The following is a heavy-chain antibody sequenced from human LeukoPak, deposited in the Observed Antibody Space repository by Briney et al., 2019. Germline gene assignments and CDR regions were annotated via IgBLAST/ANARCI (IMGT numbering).Heavy chain of an antibody. D-gene: IGHD3-10*01. CDR1: GYTFTSYY. CDR2: INPSGGST. J-gene: IGHJ4*02. Sequence: EASVKVSCKASGYTFTSYYMHWVRQAPGQGLEWMGIINPSGGSTSYAQKFQGRVTMTEDTSTDTAYMELSSLRSEDTAVYYCARDYHGSGSLTTFDYWGQGTLVTVSS. V-gene: IGHV1-46*01. CDR3: ARDYHGSGSLTTFDY.